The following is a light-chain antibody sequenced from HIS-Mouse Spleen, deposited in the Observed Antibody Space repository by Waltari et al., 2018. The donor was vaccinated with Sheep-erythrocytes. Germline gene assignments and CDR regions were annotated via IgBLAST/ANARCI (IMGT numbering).Light chain of an antibody. CDR3: CSYAGSYNHV. J-gene: IGLJ1*01. V-gene: IGLV2-11*01. CDR1: SSDVGCYNY. CDR2: DVS. Sequence: QSALTQPRSVSGSPGQSVTISCTGTSSDVGCYNYVSWYQQHPGKAPKLMIYDVSKRPSGVPDCFSGSKSGNTASLNISGLQAEDEADYYCCSYAGSYNHVFATGTKVTVL.